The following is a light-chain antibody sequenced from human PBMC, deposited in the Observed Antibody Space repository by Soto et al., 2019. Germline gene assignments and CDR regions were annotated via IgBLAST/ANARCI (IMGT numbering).Light chain of an antibody. CDR2: AAS. CDR3: QQSYITPRT. Sequence: DIQLTQSPSSLSASVGDSGPITCRASQSISSYLNWYQQKPGKAPKLLIYAASSLQSGVPARFSGSGSGTDFTLTISSLQPEDFATYYCQQSYITPRTFGQGTKVDIK. CDR1: QSISSY. J-gene: IGKJ1*01. V-gene: IGKV1-39*01.